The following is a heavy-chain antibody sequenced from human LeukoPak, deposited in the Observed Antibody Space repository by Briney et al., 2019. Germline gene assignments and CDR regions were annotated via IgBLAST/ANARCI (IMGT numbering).Heavy chain of an antibody. CDR3: ARHVGPGMPVTTELSSYYYYHGMDV. D-gene: IGHD4-17*01. CDR2: IYPGDSST. Sequence: GESLKISCKSSGYSFTSYWIAWVRQMPGKGLEWMGIIYPGDSSTTYSPSFRGQVTISADKSITTAYLQWSSLEASDTAIYYCARHVGPGMPVTTELSSYYYYHGMDVWGKGITVTVSS. V-gene: IGHV5-51*01. CDR1: GYSFTSYW. J-gene: IGHJ6*04.